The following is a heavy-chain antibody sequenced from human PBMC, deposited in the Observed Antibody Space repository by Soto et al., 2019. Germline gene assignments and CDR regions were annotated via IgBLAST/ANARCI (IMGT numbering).Heavy chain of an antibody. CDR1: GGSFSGYY. Sequence: PSETLSLTCAVYGGSFSGYYWSWIRQPPGKGLEWIGEINHSGSTNYNPSLKSRVTISVDTSKNQFSLKLSSVTAADTAVYYCARGGYDSSGYYYVDFDYWGQGTLVTVSS. J-gene: IGHJ4*02. CDR3: ARGGYDSSGYYYVDFDY. CDR2: INHSGST. V-gene: IGHV4-34*01. D-gene: IGHD3-22*01.